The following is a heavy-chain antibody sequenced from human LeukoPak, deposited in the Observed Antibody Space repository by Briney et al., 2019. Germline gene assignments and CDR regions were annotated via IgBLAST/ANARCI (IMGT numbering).Heavy chain of an antibody. CDR1: GGSISSYY. D-gene: IGHD2-15*01. V-gene: IGHV4-59*08. CDR2: IYYSGST. J-gene: IGHJ4*02. CDR3: ARGRGYCSGGSCRGFDY. Sequence: NPSETLSLTCTVSGGSISSYYWSWIRQPPGKGLEWIGYIYYSGSTNYNPSLKSRVTISVDTSKNQFSLKLSSVTAADTAVYYCARGRGYCSGGSCRGFDYWGQGTLVTVSS.